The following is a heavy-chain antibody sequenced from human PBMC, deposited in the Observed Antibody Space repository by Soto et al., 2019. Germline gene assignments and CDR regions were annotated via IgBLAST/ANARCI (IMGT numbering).Heavy chain of an antibody. CDR1: GFTFSSYE. J-gene: IGHJ4*02. CDR2: ISSSGSTI. CDR3: ARAGITGTPRFGDY. Sequence: GGSLRLSCAASGFTFSSYEMTWVRQAPGKGLEWVSYISSSGSTIYYADSVKGRFTISRDNAKNSLYLQMNSLRAEDTAVYYCARAGITGTPRFGDYWGQGTLVTVSS. V-gene: IGHV3-48*03. D-gene: IGHD1-20*01.